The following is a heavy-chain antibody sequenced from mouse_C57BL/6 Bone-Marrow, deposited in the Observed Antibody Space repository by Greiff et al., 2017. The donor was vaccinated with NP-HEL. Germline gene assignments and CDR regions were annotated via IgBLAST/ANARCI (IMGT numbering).Heavy chain of an antibody. Sequence: EVKLMESGGGLVQPGESLKLSCESNEYEFPSHDMSWVRKTPEKRLELVAAINSDGGSTYYPDTMERRFIISRDNTKKTLYLQMSSLRSEDTALYYCARTIVTFYAMDYWGQGTSVTVSS. D-gene: IGHD2-5*01. J-gene: IGHJ4*01. CDR2: INSDGGST. V-gene: IGHV5-2*01. CDR3: ARTIVTFYAMDY. CDR1: EYEFPSHD.